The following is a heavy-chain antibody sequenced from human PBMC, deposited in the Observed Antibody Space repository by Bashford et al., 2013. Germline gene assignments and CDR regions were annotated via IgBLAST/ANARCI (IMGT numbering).Heavy chain of an antibody. CDR2: MNPNSGNT. CDR1: GYTFTSYD. D-gene: IGHD2-21*01. CDR3: ANRGIPRYYYYAMDV. Sequence: ASVKVSCKASGYTFTSYDINWVRQATGQGLEWMGWMNPNSGNTGYAQKFQGRVTITRNTSISTAYMELSSLRSEDTAVYFCANRGIPRYYYYAMDVWGQGTTVTVSS. V-gene: IGHV1-8*01. J-gene: IGHJ6*02.